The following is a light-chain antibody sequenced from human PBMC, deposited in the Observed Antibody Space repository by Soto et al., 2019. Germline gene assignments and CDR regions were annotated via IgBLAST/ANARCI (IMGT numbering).Light chain of an antibody. Sequence: EIVLTQSPGTLSLSPGEGATLSCRASQSITSNYLAWYQQRPGQAPRLLIYGASTRAAGVPDRFSGSGSGTDFTLTITRLEPEDFAVYYCQHRTKWPITFGQGTRLEIK. CDR2: GAS. V-gene: IGKV3D-20*02. J-gene: IGKJ5*01. CDR3: QHRTKWPIT. CDR1: QSITSNY.